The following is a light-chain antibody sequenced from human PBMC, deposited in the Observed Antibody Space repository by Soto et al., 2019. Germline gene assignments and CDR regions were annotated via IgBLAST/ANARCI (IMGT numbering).Light chain of an antibody. CDR3: SSYTINGVGV. CDR2: DVS. V-gene: IGLV2-14*01. CDR1: DSDVGGYNY. J-gene: IGLJ2*01. Sequence: QSVLTQPASMSGSPGQSITISCTGTDSDVGGYNYVSWYQQHPGNAPKVMIYDVSNRPSGVSNRFSGSKSGNTASLIISGLQAEDEADYYCSSYTINGVGVFGGGTKLTVL.